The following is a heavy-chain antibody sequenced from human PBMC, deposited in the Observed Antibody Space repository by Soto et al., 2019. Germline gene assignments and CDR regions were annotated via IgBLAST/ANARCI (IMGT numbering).Heavy chain of an antibody. CDR3: AKLGYCTGGTCYLDYYYGVDV. CDR2: ISSGGNT. CDR1: GFSFSRNA. V-gene: IGHV3-23*01. J-gene: IGHJ6*02. D-gene: IGHD2-15*01. Sequence: QLLESGGGLVQPGGSLRLSCEASGFSFSRNAMSWVRQAPGKGLEWVSSISSGGNTNYADSVKGRFTISSNNSNNTRSLQMTSLGAEDTAVYYCAKLGYCTGGTCYLDYYYGVDVWGQGTTVTVSS.